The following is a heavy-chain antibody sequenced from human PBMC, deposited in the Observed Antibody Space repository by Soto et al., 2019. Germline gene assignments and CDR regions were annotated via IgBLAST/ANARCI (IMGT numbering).Heavy chain of an antibody. CDR3: AKNGGSGSIRYHYMDV. CDR1: GFTFTSYV. V-gene: IGHV3-23*01. D-gene: IGHD3-10*01. CDR2: ISVSGGTT. J-gene: IGHJ6*03. Sequence: VQLLESGGGLEQPGGSLRLSCAASGFTFTSYVMSWVRQAPGKVLEWISMISVSGGTTYYAESVKGRFTISRDNSKNTVYLQMNSLRVEDTAVYYCAKNGGSGSIRYHYMDVWGKGTTVTVSS.